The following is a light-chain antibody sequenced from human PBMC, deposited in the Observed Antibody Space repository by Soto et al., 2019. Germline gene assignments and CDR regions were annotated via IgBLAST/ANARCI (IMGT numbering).Light chain of an antibody. V-gene: IGLV4-69*01. CDR2: LNTDGSH. CDR1: SGQSSYA. CDR3: QTWGTGIGV. J-gene: IGLJ2*01. Sequence: QSVLTQSPSASASLGASVKLTCTLSSGQSSYAIAWHQQQQEKGPRYLMKLNTDGSHSKGDGIPDRFSGSTSGAECYLTISSLQSEDEADYYCQTWGTGIGVFGGGTKLTVL.